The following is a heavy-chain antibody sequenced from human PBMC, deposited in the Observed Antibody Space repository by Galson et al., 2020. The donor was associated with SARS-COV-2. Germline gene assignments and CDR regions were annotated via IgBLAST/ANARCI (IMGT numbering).Heavy chain of an antibody. CDR2: INHSGST. CDR1: GGSFSGYY. Sequence: SETLSLTCAVYGGSFSGYYWSWIRQPPGKGLEWIGEINHSGSTNYNPSLKSRVTISVDTSKNQFSLKLSSVTAADTAVYYCARGLDGTGRFNGWDYWGQGTLVTVSS. J-gene: IGHJ4*02. V-gene: IGHV4-34*01. CDR3: ARGLDGTGRFNGWDY. D-gene: IGHD2-8*02.